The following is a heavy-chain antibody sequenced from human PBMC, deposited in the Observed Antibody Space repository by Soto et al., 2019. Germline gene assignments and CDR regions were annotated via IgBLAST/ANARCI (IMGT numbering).Heavy chain of an antibody. Sequence: QVQLVQSGAEVKKPGASVKVSCKASGYTFTSYGISWLRQAPGQGLEWMGWIIAYNGNTNYAQKLQGRVTMTTYTSTRTAYMEMRSLRSDDTAVYYCARGEPYSSGCYVEVVYYFDYWGQGTLVTVSS. J-gene: IGHJ4*02. CDR2: IIAYNGNT. CDR1: GYTFTSYG. CDR3: ARGEPYSSGCYVEVVYYFDY. D-gene: IGHD6-19*01. V-gene: IGHV1-18*04.